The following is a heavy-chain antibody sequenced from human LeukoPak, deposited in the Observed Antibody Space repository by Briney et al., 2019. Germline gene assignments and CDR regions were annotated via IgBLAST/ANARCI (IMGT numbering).Heavy chain of an antibody. Sequence: ASVKVSCKASGYTFTSYYMHWVRPAPGQGLEWMGIINPSGGGTSYAQKFQGRVTMTRATSTSTVYMELSSLRSEDTAVYYCARDGGYYGSGSYPDPWGQGTLVTVSS. CDR1: GYTFTSYY. J-gene: IGHJ5*02. V-gene: IGHV1-46*01. CDR3: ARDGGYYGSGSYPDP. CDR2: INPSGGGT. D-gene: IGHD3-10*01.